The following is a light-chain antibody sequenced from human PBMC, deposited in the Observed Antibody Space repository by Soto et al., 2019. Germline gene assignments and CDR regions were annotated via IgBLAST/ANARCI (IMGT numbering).Light chain of an antibody. CDR3: LQTNSFPPA. CDR1: QGISTC. Sequence: DIQMNHSPSSVSESVGDRVTITSRAGQGISTCLAWCQQKPGEAPKFFMFAASSLENEVPSKFGGSGSGTDFTLNISSLQSEDFATYYCLQTNSFPPAFGPGNKEDIK. V-gene: IGKV1-12*01. CDR2: AAS. J-gene: IGKJ3*01.